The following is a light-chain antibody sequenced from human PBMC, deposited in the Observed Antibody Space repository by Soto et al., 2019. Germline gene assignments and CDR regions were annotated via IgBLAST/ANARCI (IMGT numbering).Light chain of an antibody. CDR1: QSVSSW. V-gene: IGKV1-5*03. CDR3: QQYNNYWT. J-gene: IGKJ1*01. Sequence: DIQMTQSPSTLSASVGDRVSITCRASQSVSSWLAWYQQRPGKAPRLLIHKASSLESGVPSRFSGSGSGTEFTLTISSLQPDDFATYYCQQYNNYWTFGQGTKVEIK. CDR2: KAS.